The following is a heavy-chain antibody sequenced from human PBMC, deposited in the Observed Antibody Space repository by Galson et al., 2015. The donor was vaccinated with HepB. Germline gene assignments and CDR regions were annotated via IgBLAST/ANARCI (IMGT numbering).Heavy chain of an antibody. CDR2: IKGKTAGGTA. CDR3: TTDGGDY. J-gene: IGHJ4*02. D-gene: IGHD3-3*01. CDR1: GFTFSNGW. Sequence: SLRLSCAASGFTFSNGWMNWVRQAPGKGLEWVGRIKGKTAGGTADYAAPVKGRFNISRDDSKNTLYLQMNSLKTEDTAVYYCTTDGGDYWGQGTLVTVSS. V-gene: IGHV3-15*07.